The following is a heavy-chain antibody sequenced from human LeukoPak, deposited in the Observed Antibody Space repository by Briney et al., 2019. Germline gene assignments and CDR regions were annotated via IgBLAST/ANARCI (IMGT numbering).Heavy chain of an antibody. D-gene: IGHD6-19*01. J-gene: IGHJ3*02. CDR1: GFTFSSYA. CDR2: ISYDGSNK. CDR3: AKDKEQWLVMGIDI. Sequence: GRSLRLSCAASGFTFSSYAMHWVRQAPGKGLEWVAVISYDGSNKYYADSVKGRFTISRDNSKNTLYLQMNSLRAEDTAVYYCAKDKEQWLVMGIDIWGQGTMVTVSS. V-gene: IGHV3-30-3*01.